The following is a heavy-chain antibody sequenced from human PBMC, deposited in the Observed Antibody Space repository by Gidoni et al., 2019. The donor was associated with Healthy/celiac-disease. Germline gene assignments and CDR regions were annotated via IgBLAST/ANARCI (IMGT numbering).Heavy chain of an antibody. CDR3: ARGSKGCSSTSCYRVSGGSYYYYGMDV. J-gene: IGHJ6*02. Sequence: QVQLQQWGAGLLKPSETLSLTCAVYGGSFSGYYWSWIRQPPGKGLEWIGEINHSGSTNYNPSLKSRVTISVDTSKNQFSLKLSSVTAADTAVYYCARGSKGCSSTSCYRVSGGSYYYYGMDVWGQGTTVTVSS. D-gene: IGHD2-2*02. CDR1: GGSFSGYY. CDR2: INHSGST. V-gene: IGHV4-34*01.